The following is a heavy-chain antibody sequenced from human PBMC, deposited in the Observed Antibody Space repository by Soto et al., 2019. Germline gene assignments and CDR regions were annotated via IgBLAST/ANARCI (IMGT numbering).Heavy chain of an antibody. D-gene: IGHD1-26*01. Sequence: GGSLRLSCAASGFTFSSYAMHWVRQAPGKGLEWVAVISYDGSNKYYADSVKGPFTISRDKSKNTLYMQMNSLRAEDTAVYSCASPISSGSYLEYYYYGMDVWGQGTTVTVSS. V-gene: IGHV3-30-3*01. J-gene: IGHJ6*02. CDR1: GFTFSSYA. CDR2: ISYDGSNK. CDR3: ASPISSGSYLEYYYYGMDV.